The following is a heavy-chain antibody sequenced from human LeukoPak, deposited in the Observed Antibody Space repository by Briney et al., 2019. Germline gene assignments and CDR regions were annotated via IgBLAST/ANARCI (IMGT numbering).Heavy chain of an antibody. Sequence: SETLSLTCAVSGGSISSGGYSWSWIRQPPGKDLEWIGYIYHSGSTYYNPSLKSRVTISVDRSKNQFSLKLSSVTAADTAVYYCARDRGYCSGGSCYFNAFDIWGQGTMVTVSS. CDR1: GGSISSGGYS. V-gene: IGHV4-30-2*01. CDR3: ARDRGYCSGGSCYFNAFDI. D-gene: IGHD2-15*01. CDR2: IYHSGST. J-gene: IGHJ3*02.